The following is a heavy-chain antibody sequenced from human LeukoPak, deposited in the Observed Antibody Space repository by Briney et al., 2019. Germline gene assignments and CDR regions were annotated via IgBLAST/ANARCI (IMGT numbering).Heavy chain of an antibody. D-gene: IGHD1-26*01. Sequence: GGSLRLSCAASGFTFSDFWMHWVRQGPEKRLVWAARIRTDGGVTDYADSVKGRFTISRDNTKSTLYLQMNSLRVEDTAVYYCTRSLYSGTNSDYWGQGTLVTVSS. V-gene: IGHV3-74*01. J-gene: IGHJ4*02. CDR3: TRSLYSGTNSDY. CDR1: GFTFSDFW. CDR2: IRTDGGVT.